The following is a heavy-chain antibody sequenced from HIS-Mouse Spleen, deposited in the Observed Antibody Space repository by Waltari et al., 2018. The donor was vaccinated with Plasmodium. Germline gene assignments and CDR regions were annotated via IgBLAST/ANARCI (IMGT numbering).Heavy chain of an antibody. V-gene: IGHV4-59*01. CDR3: AREVNSGTFDY. J-gene: IGHJ4*02. CDR1: GGPISSYY. Sequence: QVQLQESGPGLVKPSETLSLTCTASGGPISSYYWNWIRQPPGKGLEWIGYIYYSGSTNYNPSLKSRVTISVDTSKNQFSLKLSSVTAADTAVYYCAREVNSGTFDYWGQGTLVTVSS. D-gene: IGHD1-26*01. CDR2: IYYSGST.